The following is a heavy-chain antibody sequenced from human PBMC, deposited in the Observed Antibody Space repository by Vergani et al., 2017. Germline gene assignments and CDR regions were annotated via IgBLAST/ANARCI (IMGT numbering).Heavy chain of an antibody. Sequence: QLHLQESGPGLVKPSETLSLTCTVSGGSITSSSYYWGWIRQPPGKGLEWIGNIYHSGGAYYNPSLKGRVTISVDTSKNQFSLKVTSVTAADTAVYFCARQRPVSGWSPGDFDDWGQGILVTVSS. J-gene: IGHJ4*02. D-gene: IGHD6-19*01. CDR1: GGSITSSSYY. V-gene: IGHV4-39*01. CDR2: IYHSGGA. CDR3: ARQRPVSGWSPGDFDD.